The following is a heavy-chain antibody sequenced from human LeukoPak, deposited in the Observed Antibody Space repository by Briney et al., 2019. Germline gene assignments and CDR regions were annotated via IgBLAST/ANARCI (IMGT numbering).Heavy chain of an antibody. CDR1: GFTFSSYG. CDR3: AKDGYSYGNYYYYYYMDV. CDR2: ISGSGGST. J-gene: IGHJ6*03. Sequence: GGSLRLSCAASGFTFSSYGMSWVRQAPGKGLEWVSAISGSGGSTYYADSVKGRFTISRDNSKNTLYLQMNSLRAEDTAVYYCAKDGYSYGNYYYYYYMDVWGKGTTVTISS. V-gene: IGHV3-23*01. D-gene: IGHD5-18*01.